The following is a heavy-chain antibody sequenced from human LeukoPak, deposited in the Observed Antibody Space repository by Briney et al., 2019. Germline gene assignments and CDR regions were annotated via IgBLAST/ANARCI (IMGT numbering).Heavy chain of an antibody. J-gene: IGHJ4*02. CDR2: IYISGST. D-gene: IGHD2-2*01. CDR3: ASTQLLPPSLDY. CDR1: GGSISSGSYY. V-gene: IGHV4-61*02. Sequence: SQTLSLTCTVSGGSISSGSYYWSWIRQPAGKGLEWIGRIYISGSTNYNPSLKSRVTISVDTSKNQFSLKLSSVTAADTAVYYCASTQLLPPSLDYWGQGTLVTVSS.